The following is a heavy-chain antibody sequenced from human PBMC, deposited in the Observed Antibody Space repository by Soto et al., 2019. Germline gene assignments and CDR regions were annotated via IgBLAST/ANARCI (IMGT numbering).Heavy chain of an antibody. V-gene: IGHV4-4*02. CDR3: ARHEGWTGPDQ. J-gene: IGHJ5*02. CDR1: GASIGSGGW. D-gene: IGHD2-8*02. CDR2: IFHDGNT. Sequence: LSLTCAVSGASIGSGGWWSWVRQPPGKGLEWIAEIFHDGNTNYSPSLKSRVTISVDKSQNQFSLNVYSVTAADTAVYYCARHEGWTGPDQWGQGTLVTVSS.